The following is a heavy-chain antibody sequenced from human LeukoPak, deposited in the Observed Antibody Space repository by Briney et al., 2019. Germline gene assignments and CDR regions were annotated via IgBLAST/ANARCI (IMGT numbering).Heavy chain of an antibody. CDR2: IWYDGSNK. J-gene: IGHJ4*02. CDR1: GFTFSSYG. Sequence: GGSLRLYCAASGFTFSSYGMHWVRQAPGKGLEWVAVIWYDGSNKYYADSVKGRFTISRDNSKNTLYLQMNSLRAEDTAVYYCAREGPPQPIDYWGQGTLVTVSS. CDR3: AREGPPQPIDY. D-gene: IGHD1-14*01. V-gene: IGHV3-33*01.